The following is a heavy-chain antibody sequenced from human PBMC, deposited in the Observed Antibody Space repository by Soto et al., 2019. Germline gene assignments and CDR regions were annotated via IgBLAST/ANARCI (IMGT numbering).Heavy chain of an antibody. CDR1: GFTFSGSA. V-gene: IGHV3-73*01. CDR2: IRSKANSYAT. CDR3: LRGNSGYGNFDY. D-gene: IGHD5-12*01. Sequence: LRLSCAASGFTFSGSAMHWVRQASGKGLEWVGRIRSKANSYATAYAASVKGRFTISRDDSKNTAYLQMNSLKTEDTAVYYCLRGNSGYGNFDYWGQGTRVTVSS. J-gene: IGHJ4*02.